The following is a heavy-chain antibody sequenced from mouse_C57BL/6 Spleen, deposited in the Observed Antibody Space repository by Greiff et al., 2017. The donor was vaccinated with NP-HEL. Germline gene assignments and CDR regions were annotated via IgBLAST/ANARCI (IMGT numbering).Heavy chain of an antibody. CDR2: INYDGSST. D-gene: IGHD1-1*01. CDR3: ARNYYEGVFDY. V-gene: IGHV5-16*01. CDR1: GFTFSDYY. J-gene: IGHJ2*01. Sequence: EVKVVESEGGLVQPGSSMKLSCTASGFTFSDYYMAWVRQVPEKGLEWVANINYDGSSTYYLDSLKSRFIISRDNAKNILYLQMSSLKSEDTATYYCARNYYEGVFDYWGQGTTLTVSS.